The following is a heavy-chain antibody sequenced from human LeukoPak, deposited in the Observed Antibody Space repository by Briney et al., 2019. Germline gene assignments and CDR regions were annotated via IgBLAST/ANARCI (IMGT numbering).Heavy chain of an antibody. Sequence: ASVKVSCKASGYTFTSYDINWVRQATGQGLEWMGWMNPNSGNTGYAQKFQGRVTMTRNTSISTAYMELSSLRSEDTAVYYCARAEWELLLFDYWGQGTLVTVSS. J-gene: IGHJ4*02. D-gene: IGHD1-26*01. CDR2: MNPNSGNT. V-gene: IGHV1-8*01. CDR3: ARAEWELLLFDY. CDR1: GYTFTSYD.